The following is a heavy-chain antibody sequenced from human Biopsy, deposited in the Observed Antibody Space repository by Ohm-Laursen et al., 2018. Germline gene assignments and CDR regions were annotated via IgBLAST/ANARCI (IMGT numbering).Heavy chain of an antibody. D-gene: IGHD6-19*01. Sequence: TLSLTCTVSGGSISGSSRSWIRQAPGKGLEWIGYISYSRDTNYNPSLKSRITISVDTSKNQFSLKLTSVTAADTAVYYCAKHGSGWTGDDAFHIWGQGTMVTVSS. CDR2: ISYSRDT. V-gene: IGHV4-59*08. J-gene: IGHJ3*02. CDR1: GGSISGSS. CDR3: AKHGSGWTGDDAFHI.